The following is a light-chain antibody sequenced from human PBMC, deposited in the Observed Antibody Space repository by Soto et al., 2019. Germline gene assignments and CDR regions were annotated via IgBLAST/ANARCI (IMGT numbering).Light chain of an antibody. CDR1: SSDVGSYNL. CDR3: CSYASSSTYV. V-gene: IGLV2-23*01. J-gene: IGLJ1*01. Sequence: QSVLTQPASVSGSHGQSITISCTGTSSDVGSYNLVSWYQQHPGKAPKLMIYEGTKRPSGVSDRFSGSRSGNTASLTISGLQAEDEADYYCCSYASSSTYVFGSGTKLTVL. CDR2: EGT.